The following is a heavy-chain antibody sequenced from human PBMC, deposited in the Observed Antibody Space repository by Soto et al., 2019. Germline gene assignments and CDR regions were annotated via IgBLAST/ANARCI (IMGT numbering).Heavy chain of an antibody. CDR3: ARSSMIVVVTPFDY. Sequence: PSETLSLTCTVSGGSISSSSYYWGWIRQPPGKGLEWIGSIYYSGSTYYNPSLKSRVTISVDTSKNQFSLKLSSATAADTAVYYCARSSMIVVVTPFDYWGQGTLVTVSS. CDR2: IYYSGST. J-gene: IGHJ4*02. D-gene: IGHD3-22*01. V-gene: IGHV4-39*01. CDR1: GGSISSSSYY.